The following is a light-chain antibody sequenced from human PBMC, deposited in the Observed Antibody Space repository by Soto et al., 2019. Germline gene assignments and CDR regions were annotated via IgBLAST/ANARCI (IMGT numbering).Light chain of an antibody. CDR2: DAS. CDR3: QQRSNWPLS. V-gene: IGKV3-11*01. J-gene: IGKJ4*01. CDR1: QSVSSY. Sequence: EIVLTQSPATLSLSPGERATLSCRASQSVSSYLAWYQQKPGQAPRLLIYDASNRATGIPARFSGSGSGTDFTLTISSLEPEDFAVYYCQQRSNWPLSFRGGTKVQI.